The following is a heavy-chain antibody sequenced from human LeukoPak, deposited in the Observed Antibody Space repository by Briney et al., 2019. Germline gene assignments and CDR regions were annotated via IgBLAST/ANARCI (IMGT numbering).Heavy chain of an antibody. Sequence: SETLSLTCTVSGGSLSTYYWSWIRQPAGKGLEWIGRIYTSGSTNYNPSLKSRVTMSVDTSKNQFSLKLSSVTAADTAVYYCARSVEVSLLWFGDLSPESYYFDYWGQGTLVTVSS. CDR2: IYTSGST. V-gene: IGHV4-4*07. D-gene: IGHD3-10*01. CDR3: ARSVEVSLLWFGDLSPESYYFDY. CDR1: GGSLSTYY. J-gene: IGHJ4*02.